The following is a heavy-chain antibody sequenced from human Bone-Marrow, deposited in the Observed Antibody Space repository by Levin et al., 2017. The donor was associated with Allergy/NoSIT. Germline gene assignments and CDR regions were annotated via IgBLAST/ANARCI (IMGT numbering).Heavy chain of an antibody. V-gene: IGHV4-34*01. D-gene: IGHD6-25*01. J-gene: IGHJ5*02. CDR1: GGSFSGYY. Sequence: SETLSLTCAVYGGSFSGYYWSWIRQPPGKGLQWIGEINHSGSTNYHPSLKSRVTISVDTSKNQFSLRLSSVTAADTAVYYCARGSRLLDWFDPWGQGTLVSVSS. CDR3: ARGSRLLDWFDP. CDR2: INHSGST.